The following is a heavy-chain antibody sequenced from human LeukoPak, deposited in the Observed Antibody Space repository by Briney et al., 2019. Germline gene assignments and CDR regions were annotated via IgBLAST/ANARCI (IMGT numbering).Heavy chain of an antibody. CDR2: ISSSSSYI. J-gene: IGHJ4*02. Sequence: PGGSLRLSCAASGFTFSSYNMNWVRQAPGKGLEWVSSISSSSSYIYYADSVKGRFTISRDNAKNSLYLQMNSLRAEDTAVYYCARNPPNRYCSSTSCCPFDYWGQGTLVTVSS. CDR1: GFTFSSYN. D-gene: IGHD2-2*01. CDR3: ARNPPNRYCSSTSCCPFDY. V-gene: IGHV3-21*01.